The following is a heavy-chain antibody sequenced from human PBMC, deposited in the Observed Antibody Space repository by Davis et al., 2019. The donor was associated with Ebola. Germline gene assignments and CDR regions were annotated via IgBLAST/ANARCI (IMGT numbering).Heavy chain of an antibody. J-gene: IGHJ4*02. Sequence: GESLKISCAASGFTFSSYWMSWVRQAPGKGLEWVANIKQDGSEKYYVDSVKGRFTISRDNAKNTLYLQMNSLRAEDTAVYYCARVAAASRDYWGQGTLVTVSS. CDR1: GFTFSSYW. CDR3: ARVAAASRDY. V-gene: IGHV3-7*01. CDR2: IKQDGSEK. D-gene: IGHD6-25*01.